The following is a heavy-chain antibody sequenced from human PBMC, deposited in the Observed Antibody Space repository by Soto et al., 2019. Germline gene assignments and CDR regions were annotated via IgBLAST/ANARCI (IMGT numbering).Heavy chain of an antibody. CDR2: INGHNGYT. CDR3: ARDGDEEANFDP. Sequence: QVQLMQSGAEVKKPGASVKVSCKASGYTFTNYGISWVRQAPGQGLEWMGWINGHNGYTNYEQKFQDRVTMATDTSTNTAYMELRSLRSDDTAIYYCARDGDEEANFDPWGQGTLVTVSS. V-gene: IGHV1-18*01. CDR1: GYTFTNYG. J-gene: IGHJ5*02. D-gene: IGHD4-17*01.